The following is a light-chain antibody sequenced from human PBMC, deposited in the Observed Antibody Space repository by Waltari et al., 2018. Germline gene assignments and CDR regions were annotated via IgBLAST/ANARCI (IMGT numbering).Light chain of an antibody. CDR3: QQYNNWPPLT. CDR1: QSVSSN. V-gene: IGKV3-15*01. CDR2: GAS. J-gene: IGKJ1*01. Sequence: EIVMTQSPATLSVSPGERATLSCRASQSVSSNLAWYQQKPGQAPRLLIYGASTRATGIPARFSGGGSGTEFTLTISSLQSEDFAVYYCQQYNNWPPLTFGQGTKVEIK.